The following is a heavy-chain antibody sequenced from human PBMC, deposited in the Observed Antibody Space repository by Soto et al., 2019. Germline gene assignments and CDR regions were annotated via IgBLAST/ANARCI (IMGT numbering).Heavy chain of an antibody. CDR2: IYYSGST. V-gene: IGHV4-59*01. CDR3: ARATDFWSGYSPNWFDP. CDR1: GGSISSYY. D-gene: IGHD3-3*01. Sequence: QVQLQESGPGLVKPSETLSLTCTVSGGSISSYYWSWIRQPPGKGLEWIGYIYYSGSTNYNPSLKSRVTISVDTYKNQFSLKLSSVTAADTAVYYCARATDFWSGYSPNWFDPWGQGTLVTVSS. J-gene: IGHJ5*02.